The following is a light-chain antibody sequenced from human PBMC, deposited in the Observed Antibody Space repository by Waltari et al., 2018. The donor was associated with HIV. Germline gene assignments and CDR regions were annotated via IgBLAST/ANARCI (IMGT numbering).Light chain of an antibody. CDR2: GTS. CDR1: ENVGSSY. J-gene: IGKJ4*01. Sequence: DIVLTQSPGSLSLSPGESATLSCRASENVGSSYLAWYQHRPGQAPRLLSYGTSKRATGIPDRFSGGGSGTDFTLTLKRLEPEDFAVYYCHQYATSPRTFGGGTKVEVK. CDR3: HQYATSPRT. V-gene: IGKV3-20*01.